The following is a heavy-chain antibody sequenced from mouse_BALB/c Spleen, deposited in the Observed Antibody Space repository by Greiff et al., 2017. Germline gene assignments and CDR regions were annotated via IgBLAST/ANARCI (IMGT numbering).Heavy chain of an antibody. CDR3: APVATPYWYFDV. D-gene: IGHD1-1*01. J-gene: IGHJ1*01. Sequence: EVQLQQSGAELVKPGASVKLSCTASGFNIKDTYMHWVKQRPEQGLEWIGRIDPANGNTKYDPKFQGKATITADTSSNTAYLQLSSLTSEDTAVYYCAPVATPYWYFDVWGAGTTVTVSS. V-gene: IGHV14-3*02. CDR1: GFNIKDTY. CDR2: IDPANGNT.